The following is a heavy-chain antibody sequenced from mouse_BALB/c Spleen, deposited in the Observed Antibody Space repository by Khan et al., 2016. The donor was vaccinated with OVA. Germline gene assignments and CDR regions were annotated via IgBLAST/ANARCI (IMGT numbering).Heavy chain of an antibody. V-gene: IGHV9-3-1*01. J-gene: IGHJ4*01. D-gene: IGHD2-14*01. CDR2: INTYTGEP. CDR3: ASGGDYRLCFSYYGLAY. CDR1: GYIFTNYG. Sequence: QIQLVQSGPDLKKPGETVKISCKASGYIFTNYGMNWVKQAPGKGLKWMGWINTYTGEPTYTDDFKGRFASSLETSDSTAYLQINNLKNEDTTTYFCASGGDYRLCFSYYGLAYWGQGTSVTVSS.